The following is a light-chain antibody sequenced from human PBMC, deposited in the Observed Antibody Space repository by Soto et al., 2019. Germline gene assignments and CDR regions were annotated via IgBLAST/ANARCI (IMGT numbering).Light chain of an antibody. Sequence: QSALTQPASVSGSPGQSITISCTGTSSDVGGYNYVSWYQQHPGKAPKLMIYDVSNRPSGVSNRFSGSKSGNTASLTISGLQAEDEADYYCSSYTSSSTLPLVFGTGTKHRP. CDR3: SSYTSSSTLPLV. CDR1: SSDVGGYNY. CDR2: DVS. J-gene: IGLJ1*01. V-gene: IGLV2-14*01.